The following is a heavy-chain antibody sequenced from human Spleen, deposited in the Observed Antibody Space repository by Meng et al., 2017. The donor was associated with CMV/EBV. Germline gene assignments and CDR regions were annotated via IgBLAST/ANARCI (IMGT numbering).Heavy chain of an antibody. CDR1: GGSISSNY. CDR2: IYYSGST. Sequence: GSLRLSCTVSGGSISSNYWSWNRQPQGKGLEWIGYIYYSGSTNYNPSLKSRVTVSVDTSKNQFSLKLSSVTAADTAVYYCARGGSWFDPWGPGTLVTVSS. V-gene: IGHV4-59*01. D-gene: IGHD1-26*01. CDR3: ARGGSWFDP. J-gene: IGHJ5*02.